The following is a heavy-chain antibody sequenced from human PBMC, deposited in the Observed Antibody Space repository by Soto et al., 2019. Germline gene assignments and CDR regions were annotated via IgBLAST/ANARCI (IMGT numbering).Heavy chain of an antibody. CDR3: AREGGRGYSGYDAFDI. Sequence: GGSLRLSCAASGFTFSDYYMSWIRQAPGKGLVWVSRINSDGSSTSYADSVKGRFTISRDNAKNTLYLQMNSLRAEDTAVYYCAREGGRGYSGYDAFDIWGQGTMVTVSS. J-gene: IGHJ3*02. CDR1: GFTFSDYY. CDR2: INSDGSST. V-gene: IGHV3-74*01. D-gene: IGHD5-12*01.